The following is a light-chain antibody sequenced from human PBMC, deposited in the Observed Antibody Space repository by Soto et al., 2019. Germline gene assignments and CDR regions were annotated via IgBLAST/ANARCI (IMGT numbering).Light chain of an antibody. J-gene: IGKJ4*01. CDR2: NAS. V-gene: IGKV3-20*01. CDR3: QQYGSSPALT. CDR1: QTVGVY. Sequence: ETVLTQSPGTLSLSPGGTATLSCTASQTVGVYLAWYQQNAGQAPRLLIYNASNRATGIPDRFSGSGSGTDFTLTISRLEPEDFAVYYCQQYGSSPALTFGGGTKVDI.